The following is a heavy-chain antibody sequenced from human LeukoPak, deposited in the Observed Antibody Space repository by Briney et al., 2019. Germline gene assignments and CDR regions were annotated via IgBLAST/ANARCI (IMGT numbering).Heavy chain of an antibody. CDR3: ARDSSRRVPLDY. CDR2: ISSGSGTI. J-gene: IGHJ4*02. Sequence: PGGSLRLSSAAPGFSFSNYWMNSVRQAPGKGLEWVSYISSGSGTIYYADSVKGRFTIPRDNAKNSLYLQMDSLRDEDTAMYYCARDSSRRVPLDYWGQGTLVTVSS. D-gene: IGHD3-10*01. V-gene: IGHV3-48*02. CDR1: GFSFSNYW.